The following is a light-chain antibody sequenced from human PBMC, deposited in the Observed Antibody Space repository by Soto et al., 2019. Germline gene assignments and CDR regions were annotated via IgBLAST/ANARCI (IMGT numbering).Light chain of an antibody. J-gene: IGKJ4*01. CDR3: QQLNSYPAT. CDR1: QGISSY. Sequence: QLTQSPSFLSASVGARVPITCRASQGISSYLAWYQQKQGKAPKLLIYAASTLQSGVPSRFSGSGSGTELTITISSLQPEDFETYYCQQLNSYPATFGGGTKVDIK. CDR2: AAS. V-gene: IGKV1-9*01.